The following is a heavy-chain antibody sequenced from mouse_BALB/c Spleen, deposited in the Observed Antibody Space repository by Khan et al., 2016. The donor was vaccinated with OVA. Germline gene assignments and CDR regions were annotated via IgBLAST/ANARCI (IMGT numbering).Heavy chain of an antibody. CDR2: INTYTGEP. J-gene: IGHJ1*01. V-gene: IGHV9-3-1*01. D-gene: IGHD1-1*02. Sequence: QIQLVQSGPELKKPGETVKISCKASGYTFTNYGMNWVKQAPGKGLKWMGWINTYTGEPTYADDFKGRFAFSLETSASIAYLQINNLKNEDTASYFCASGGYWYFDVWGAGTTVTVYS. CDR1: GYTFTNYG. CDR3: ASGGYWYFDV.